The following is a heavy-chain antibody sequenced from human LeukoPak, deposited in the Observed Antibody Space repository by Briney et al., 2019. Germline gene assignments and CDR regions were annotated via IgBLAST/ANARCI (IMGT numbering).Heavy chain of an antibody. V-gene: IGHV3-20*04. Sequence: PGGSLRLSCAASGFTFDDYGMSWVRQAPGKGLEWVSGINWNGGSTGYADSVKGRFTISRDNAKNSLYLQMNSLGAEDTALYYCARGDCSSTSCYRFDYWGQGTLVTVSS. CDR2: INWNGGST. CDR3: ARGDCSSTSCYRFDY. CDR1: GFTFDDYG. J-gene: IGHJ4*02. D-gene: IGHD2-2*01.